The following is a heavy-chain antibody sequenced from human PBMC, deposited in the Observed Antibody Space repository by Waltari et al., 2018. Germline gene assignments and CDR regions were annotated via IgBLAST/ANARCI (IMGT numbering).Heavy chain of an antibody. Sequence: EVQLVESGGGLVQPGGSLRLSCAASGFTFRSYSMNWFRQAPGKGMECVSYISGDSGSIHYADSVKGRITVSRDNAKNSLYLQMSSLTAEDTAVFYCARDRDWAFDIWGQGTMVTVSS. CDR1: GFTFRSYS. D-gene: IGHD2-21*01. CDR2: ISGDSGSI. J-gene: IGHJ3*02. CDR3: ARDRDWAFDI. V-gene: IGHV3-48*04.